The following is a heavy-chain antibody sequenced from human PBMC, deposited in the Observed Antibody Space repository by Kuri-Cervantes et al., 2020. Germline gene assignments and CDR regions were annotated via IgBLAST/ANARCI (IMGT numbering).Heavy chain of an antibody. J-gene: IGHJ4*02. CDR1: GFTFSSYA. CDR3: ARDSSGWYEAGDYDY. CDR2: ISYDGSNK. V-gene: IGHV3-30-3*01. Sequence: SLNFSCASSGFTFSSYAMHWVRQAPGKGLEWVVVISYDGSNKYYEDSEKGRFTISRDNSNNTLYLQMNSLSAEDTAVYYCARDSSGWYEAGDYDYWGQGTLVTVSS. D-gene: IGHD6-19*01.